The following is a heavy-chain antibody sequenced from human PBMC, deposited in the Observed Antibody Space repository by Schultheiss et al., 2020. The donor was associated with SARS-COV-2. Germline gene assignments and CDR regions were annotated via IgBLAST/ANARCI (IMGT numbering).Heavy chain of an antibody. Sequence: GGSLRLSCAASGFTFSDYYMSWIRQAPGKGLEWVSVIYSGGSTYYADSVKGRFTISRDNSKNTLYLQMNSLRAEDTAVYYCARDQLAGMDVWGQGTTVTVSS. V-gene: IGHV3-53*01. CDR1: GFTFSDYY. CDR3: ARDQLAGMDV. CDR2: IYSGGST. J-gene: IGHJ6*02. D-gene: IGHD5-18*01.